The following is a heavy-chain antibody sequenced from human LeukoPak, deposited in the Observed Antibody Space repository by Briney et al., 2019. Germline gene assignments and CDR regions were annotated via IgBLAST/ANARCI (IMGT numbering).Heavy chain of an antibody. CDR2: MNPNIGNT. CDR1: GYTFTNYD. J-gene: IGHJ5*02. D-gene: IGHD1-26*01. Sequence: GASVKVSCKASGYTFTNYDINWVRQATGQGLEWMGCMNPNIGNTGYAQKFQGRVTITRNTSISTAYMELSSLISEETALYYCARDIAGATKGGSFDTWGQGTPVTVSS. V-gene: IGHV1-8*01. CDR3: ARDIAGATKGGSFDT.